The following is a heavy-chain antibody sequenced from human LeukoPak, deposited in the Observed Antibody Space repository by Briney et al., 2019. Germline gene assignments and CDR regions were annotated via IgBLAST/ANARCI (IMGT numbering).Heavy chain of an antibody. CDR3: AKGDNWNYSGAFDI. CDR1: GFTFSSYG. J-gene: IGHJ3*02. CDR2: ISGSGGFT. Sequence: GGSLRLSCAASGFTFSSYGMHWVRQAPGKGLEWVSTISGSGGFTYYADSVKGRFTISRDNSENTLYLQMNSLRAEDTAVYYCAKGDNWNYSGAFDIWGQGTMVTVSS. D-gene: IGHD1-1*01. V-gene: IGHV3-23*01.